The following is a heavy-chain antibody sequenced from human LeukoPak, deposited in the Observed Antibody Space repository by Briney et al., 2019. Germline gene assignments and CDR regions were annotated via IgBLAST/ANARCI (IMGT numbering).Heavy chain of an antibody. CDR1: GFTFSSYG. J-gene: IGHJ4*02. D-gene: IGHD4-17*01. V-gene: IGHV3-30*02. Sequence: GGSLRLSCAASGFTFSSYGMHWVRQAPGKGLEWVAFIRYDGSNKYYADSVKGRFTISRDNSKNTLYLQMNSLRAEDTAVYYCAKDQGGDYGDYGSHYWGQGTLVTVSS. CDR3: AKDQGGDYGDYGSHY. CDR2: IRYDGSNK.